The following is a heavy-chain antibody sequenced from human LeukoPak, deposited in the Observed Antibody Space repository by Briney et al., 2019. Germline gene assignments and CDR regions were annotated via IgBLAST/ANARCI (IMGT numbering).Heavy chain of an antibody. V-gene: IGHV4-39*01. D-gene: IGHD1-7*01. Sequence: PSETLSLTCTVSGGSISSSSYYWGWIRQPPGKGLEWIGSIYYSGSTYYNPSLKSRVTISVDTSKNQFSLKLSSVTAADTAVYYCARRGTGTTFYWGQGTLVTVSS. J-gene: IGHJ4*02. CDR3: ARRGTGTTFY. CDR1: GGSISSSSYY. CDR2: IYYSGST.